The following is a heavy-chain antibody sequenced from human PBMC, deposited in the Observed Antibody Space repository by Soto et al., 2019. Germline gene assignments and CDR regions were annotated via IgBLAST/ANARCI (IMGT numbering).Heavy chain of an antibody. J-gene: IGHJ4*02. V-gene: IGHV1-18*01. D-gene: IGHD1-1*01. CDR3: AREDLDWNDVYSFDY. CDR2: ISAYNGNT. CDR1: GYTFTSYV. Sequence: QVQLVQSGAEVKKPGASVKVSCKASGYTFTSYVISWVRQAPGQGLEWMGWISAYNGNTNYAQKLQGRVTMTTDTSSSTAYMELRSLRSDDTAVYYCAREDLDWNDVYSFDYWGQGTLVTVSS.